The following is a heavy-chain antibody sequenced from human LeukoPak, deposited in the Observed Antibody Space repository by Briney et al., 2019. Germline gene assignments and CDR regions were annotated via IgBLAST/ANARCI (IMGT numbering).Heavy chain of an antibody. J-gene: IGHJ4*02. Sequence: SETLSLTCAVSGGSVSSGSYFWSWIRQPPGKGLEWIGYIYHSGSTTYNPSLKSRVTMSLDRSKNQVSPKLSSVTAADTAVYYCAGDYGASYRFDSWGQGTLVTVFS. CDR1: GGSVSSGSYF. CDR2: IYHSGST. CDR3: AGDYGASYRFDS. V-gene: IGHV4-30-2*01. D-gene: IGHD3-16*01.